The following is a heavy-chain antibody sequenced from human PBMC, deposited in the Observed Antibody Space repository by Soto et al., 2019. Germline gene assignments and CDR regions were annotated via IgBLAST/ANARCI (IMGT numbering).Heavy chain of an antibody. CDR2: IYYSGST. Sequence: SETLSLTCTVSGGSISIYYWSWIRQPPGKGLEWIGYIYYSGSTNYNPSLKSRVTISVDTSKNQFSLKLSSVTAADTAVYYCARYSYYYGSGSVYYYYGMDVWGQGTTVTVSS. J-gene: IGHJ6*02. D-gene: IGHD3-10*01. CDR1: GGSISIYY. CDR3: ARYSYYYGSGSVYYYYGMDV. V-gene: IGHV4-59*01.